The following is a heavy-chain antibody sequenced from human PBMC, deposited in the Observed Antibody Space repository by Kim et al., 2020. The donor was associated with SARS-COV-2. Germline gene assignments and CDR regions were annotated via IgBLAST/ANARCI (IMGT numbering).Heavy chain of an antibody. CDR1: GYSFTSYW. Sequence: GESLKISCKGSGYSFTSYWISWVRQMPGKGLEWMGRIDPSDSYTNYSPSFQGHVTISADKSISTAYLQWSSLKASDTAMYYCASPRYCSSTSCAHYYGMDVWGQGTTVTVSS. D-gene: IGHD2-2*01. CDR2: IDPSDSYT. CDR3: ASPRYCSSTSCAHYYGMDV. V-gene: IGHV5-10-1*01. J-gene: IGHJ6*02.